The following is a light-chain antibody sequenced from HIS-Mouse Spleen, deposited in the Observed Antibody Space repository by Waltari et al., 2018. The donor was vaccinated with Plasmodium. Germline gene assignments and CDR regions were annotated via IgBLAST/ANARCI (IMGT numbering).Light chain of an antibody. CDR3: NSRDSSGTHGV. CDR1: HLRSYY. Sequence: SSELTQYPAVPVALGQTVRITCQGAHLRSYYASWSTQMPGQAPVLVIYGKNNRPSGIPDRFSGSSSGNTASLTITGAQAEDEADYYCNSRDSSGTHGVFGGGTKLTVL. J-gene: IGLJ2*01. CDR2: GKN. V-gene: IGLV3-19*01.